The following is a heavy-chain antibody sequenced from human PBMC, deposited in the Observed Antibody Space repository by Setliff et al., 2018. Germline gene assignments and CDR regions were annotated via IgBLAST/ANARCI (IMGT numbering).Heavy chain of an antibody. CDR1: GGSISSGSYY. Sequence: PSETLSLTCTVSGGSISSGSYYWSWIRQPAGKGLEWIGRIYTSGSTNYNPSLKSRVTISVDKSKNQFSLKLSSVTAADTAVYYCARESDDFWSGYYFDSWGQGTLVTVSS. D-gene: IGHD3-3*01. CDR3: ARESDDFWSGYYFDS. V-gene: IGHV4-61*02. CDR2: IYTSGST. J-gene: IGHJ4*02.